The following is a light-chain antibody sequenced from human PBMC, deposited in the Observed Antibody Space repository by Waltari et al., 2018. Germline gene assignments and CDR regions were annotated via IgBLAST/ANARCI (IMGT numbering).Light chain of an antibody. Sequence: ELVLTQSPGTLSLSPGERATLSCRASQSVSSNYLAWYQQRPGQAPRLLIHGSSSRATGIPDRLSGSGSGTDFTLTISRLEPEDFAVYYCQQYGRSWNTFGQGTKLEIK. CDR2: GSS. J-gene: IGKJ2*01. CDR1: QSVSSNY. V-gene: IGKV3-20*01. CDR3: QQYGRSWNT.